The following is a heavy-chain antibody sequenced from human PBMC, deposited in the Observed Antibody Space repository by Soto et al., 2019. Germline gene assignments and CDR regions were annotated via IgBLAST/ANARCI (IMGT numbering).Heavy chain of an antibody. CDR1: GFTFSSYA. CDR3: ARVDNWNYVTEDYYYYGMDV. D-gene: IGHD1-7*01. V-gene: IGHV3-30-3*01. J-gene: IGHJ6*02. Sequence: QVQLVESGGGVVQPGRSLRLSCAASGFTFSSYAMHWVRQAPGKGLEWVAVISYDGSNKYYADSVKGRFTISRDNSKNTXYXXMNSLRAEDTAMYYCARVDNWNYVTEDYYYYGMDVWGQGTTVTVSS. CDR2: ISYDGSNK.